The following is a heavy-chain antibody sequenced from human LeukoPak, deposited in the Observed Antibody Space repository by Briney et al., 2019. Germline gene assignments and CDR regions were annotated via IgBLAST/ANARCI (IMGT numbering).Heavy chain of an antibody. D-gene: IGHD6-13*01. Sequence: ASVKVSCKASGYTFTSYYMHWVRQAPGQGLEWMGIINPSGGSTSYAQKFQGRVTMTRDMSTSTDYMELSSLRSEDTAVYYCARIMTQQMVFDYWGQGTLVTVSS. J-gene: IGHJ4*02. CDR3: ARIMTQQMVFDY. V-gene: IGHV1-46*01. CDR1: GYTFTSYY. CDR2: INPSGGST.